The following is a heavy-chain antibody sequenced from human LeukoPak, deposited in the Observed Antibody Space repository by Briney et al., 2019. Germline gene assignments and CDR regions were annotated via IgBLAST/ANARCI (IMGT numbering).Heavy chain of an antibody. Sequence: HPGGSLRLSCAASGFIFSNYWMTWVRQAPGKGLEWVANIKKDGSEKYYVDSVRGRFTISKDNAKNSLYLQMNSLRVEDTAVYYCARWGSSWSDFDYWGQGTLVTVSS. CDR3: ARWGSSWSDFDY. CDR2: IKKDGSEK. CDR1: GFIFSNYW. J-gene: IGHJ4*02. D-gene: IGHD6-13*01. V-gene: IGHV3-7*01.